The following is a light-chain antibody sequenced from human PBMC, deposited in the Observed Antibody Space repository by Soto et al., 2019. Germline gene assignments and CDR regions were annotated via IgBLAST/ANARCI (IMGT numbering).Light chain of an antibody. J-gene: IGLJ1*01. Sequence: QSALTQPASVSGSPGLSIAISCTGTSRDVGGYNSVSWYQQQPGKVPKLMIFDVSNRPSGVSNRFSGSKSGNTASLTISGLKAEDEGDYYCSSYTPGGSYVFGTGTKLTVL. V-gene: IGLV2-14*01. CDR3: SSYTPGGSYV. CDR2: DVS. CDR1: SRDVGGYNS.